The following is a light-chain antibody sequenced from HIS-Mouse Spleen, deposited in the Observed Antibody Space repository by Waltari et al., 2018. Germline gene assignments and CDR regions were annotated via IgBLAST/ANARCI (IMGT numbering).Light chain of an antibody. CDR3: NSRDSSGNHVV. CDR2: GXN. CDR1: XXXXXY. V-gene: IGLV3-19*01. J-gene: IGLJ2*01. Sequence: SSELXQDPAVSVALGQTAXXXXXXXXXXXXYASWYQQKXXQAPVLVIXGXNNRPSGXPXRFSVSSSSNXXSLXXXGAQAEDEAXYYCNSRDSSGNHVVFXXGTKLTVL.